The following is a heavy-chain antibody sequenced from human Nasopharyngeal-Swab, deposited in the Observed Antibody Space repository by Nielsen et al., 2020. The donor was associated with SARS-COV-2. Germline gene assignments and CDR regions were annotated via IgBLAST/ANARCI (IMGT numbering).Heavy chain of an antibody. CDR3: ARDRDYAGTFDI. CDR2: IKQDGSEK. V-gene: IGHV3-7*01. J-gene: IGHJ3*02. D-gene: IGHD2-2*01. CDR1: GLTFSSYW. Sequence: GECLKISCAAAGLTFSSYWMSWVRQAPGKGLEWVANIKQDGSEKYYVDSVKGRFTISRDNAKNSLYLQMNSLRAEDTAVYYCARDRDYAGTFDIWGQGTMVTVSS.